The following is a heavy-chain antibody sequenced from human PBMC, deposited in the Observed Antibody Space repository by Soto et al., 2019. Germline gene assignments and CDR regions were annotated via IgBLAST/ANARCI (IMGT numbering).Heavy chain of an antibody. J-gene: IGHJ4*02. D-gene: IGHD1-26*01. CDR2: IIPIFGTA. CDR1: GGTFSSYA. CDR3: ALDGPRVVDRVGIPQYYFDY. Sequence: QVQLVQSGAEVKKPGSSVKVSCKASGGTFSSYAISWVRQAPGQGLEWMGGIIPIFGTANYAQKFQGRVTLTADESTSTAYMELSSLRSADTAVYYCALDGPRVVDRVGIPQYYFDYWGQGTLVTVSS. V-gene: IGHV1-69*01.